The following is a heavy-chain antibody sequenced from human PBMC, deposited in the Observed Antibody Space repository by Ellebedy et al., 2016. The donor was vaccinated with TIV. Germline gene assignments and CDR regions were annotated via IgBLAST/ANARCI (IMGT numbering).Heavy chain of an antibody. D-gene: IGHD4-17*01. CDR3: ARVAGATKGTTFDY. CDR2: IIPILGIA. V-gene: IGHV1-69*04. CDR1: GGTFSSYA. Sequence: AASVKVSCKASGGTFSSYAISWVRQAPGQGLEWMGRIIPILGIANYAQKFQGRVTITADKSTSTAYMELRSLRSDDTAVYYCARVAGATKGTTFDYWGQGTLVTVSS. J-gene: IGHJ4*02.